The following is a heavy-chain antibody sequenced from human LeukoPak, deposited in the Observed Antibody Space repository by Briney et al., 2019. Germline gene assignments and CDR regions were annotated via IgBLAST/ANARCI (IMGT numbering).Heavy chain of an antibody. CDR2: ISWDGGSS. Sequence: GGSLRLSCAASGFNFGDYKMHWARQAPGKGLEWVSLISWDGGSSYYADSVKGRFTISRDNSKNSLYLQMNSLRIEDTALYYCTRDLYGRGGYFYWGQGTLVTVSS. D-gene: IGHD5-12*01. J-gene: IGHJ4*02. V-gene: IGHV3-43*01. CDR3: TRDLYGRGGYFY. CDR1: GFNFGDYK.